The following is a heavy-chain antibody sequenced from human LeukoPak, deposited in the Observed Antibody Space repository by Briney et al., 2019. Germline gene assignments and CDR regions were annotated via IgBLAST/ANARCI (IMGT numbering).Heavy chain of an antibody. Sequence: GGSLRLSCAASGFTFSTYWMQWVRQAPGKGLLWVSHITSDGSSTTYADSVKGRFTISRDNAKNTLYLQMNSLRDDDTAVYYCARDSPQLGIDYWGQGTLVTVSS. J-gene: IGHJ4*02. CDR2: ITSDGSST. CDR1: GFTFSTYW. V-gene: IGHV3-74*03. CDR3: ARDSPQLGIDY. D-gene: IGHD7-27*01.